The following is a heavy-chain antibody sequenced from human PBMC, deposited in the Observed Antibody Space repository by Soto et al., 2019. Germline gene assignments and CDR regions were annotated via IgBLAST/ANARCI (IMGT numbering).Heavy chain of an antibody. CDR2: ISSSSSST. CDR3: ARFRGYSYGYDY. Sequence: EVQLLESGGGLVQPGGSLRLSCAASGFTFSNYAMSWVRQVSGKGLEWVSAISSSSSSTYYADSVKGRFTISRDNSKNTLHLQMNSLRAEDTAVYYCARFRGYSYGYDYWGQGTLVTVSS. J-gene: IGHJ4*02. V-gene: IGHV3-23*01. D-gene: IGHD5-18*01. CDR1: GFTFSNYA.